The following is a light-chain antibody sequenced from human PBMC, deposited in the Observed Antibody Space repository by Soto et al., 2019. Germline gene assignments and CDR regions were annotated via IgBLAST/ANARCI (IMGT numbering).Light chain of an antibody. CDR2: GDD. Sequence: QSVLTQPPSASGTPGQRVTISCSGSSSDVESNSVNWYQQLPGTAPKLLIFGDDQRPSGIPDRFSGSKSGTSASLVVSGLQSEDEADYYCAAWDGDMNGPTYVFGTGTKLTV. J-gene: IGLJ1*01. V-gene: IGLV1-44*01. CDR1: SSDVESNS. CDR3: AAWDGDMNGPTYV.